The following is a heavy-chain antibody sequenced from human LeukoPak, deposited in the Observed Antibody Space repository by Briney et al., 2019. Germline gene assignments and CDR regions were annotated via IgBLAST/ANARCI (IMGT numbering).Heavy chain of an antibody. D-gene: IGHD3-22*01. J-gene: IGHJ4*02. CDR3: ARHQSFYDSSGPFDY. CDR2: IYYSGST. Sequence: SETLSLTCTVSGGSISSYYWSWIRQPPGKGLEWIGYIYYSGSTNYNPSLKSRVTISVDTSKNQFSLKLSSVTAADTAVYYCARHQSFYDSSGPFDYWGQGTLVTVSS. CDR1: GGSISSYY. V-gene: IGHV4-59*08.